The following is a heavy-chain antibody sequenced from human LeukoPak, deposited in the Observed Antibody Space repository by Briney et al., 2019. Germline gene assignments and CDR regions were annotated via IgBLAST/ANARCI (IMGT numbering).Heavy chain of an antibody. D-gene: IGHD2-2*02. CDR2: INHSGST. V-gene: IGHV4-34*01. CDR1: GGSFSGYH. J-gene: IGHJ5*02. CDR3: AGRDGDIVVVPATITVPRFDR. Sequence: SETLSLTCAVSGGSFSGYHWSWIRQPPGKGLEWIGEINHSGSTNYNPSLKSRVTISVDTSKNQFSLKLSSVTAADTAVYYCAGRDGDIVVVPATITVPRFDRWGQGTLVTVSP.